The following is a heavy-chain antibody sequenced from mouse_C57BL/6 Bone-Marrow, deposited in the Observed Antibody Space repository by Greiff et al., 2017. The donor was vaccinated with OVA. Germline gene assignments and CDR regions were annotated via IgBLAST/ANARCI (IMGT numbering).Heavy chain of an antibody. V-gene: IGHV8-8*01. D-gene: IGHD2-2*01. Sequence: QVQLKESGPGILQPSPTLSLTCSFSGFSLSTFGMGVGWIRQPSGKGLEWLAHIWWGDDKYYNQALERRLIISKDTSKIQVFLKSANGDTAATATYYCARIASIYSGYDRALFDYWGQGTTLTVSS. CDR2: IWWGDDK. CDR1: GFSLSTFGMG. CDR3: ARIASIYSGYDRALFDY. J-gene: IGHJ2*01.